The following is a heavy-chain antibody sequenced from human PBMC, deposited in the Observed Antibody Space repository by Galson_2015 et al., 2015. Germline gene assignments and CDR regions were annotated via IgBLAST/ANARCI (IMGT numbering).Heavy chain of an antibody. V-gene: IGHV3-74*01. CDR3: ARAGLTYYDFWSVGLDV. D-gene: IGHD3-3*01. CDR2: INSDGSST. J-gene: IGHJ6*04. Sequence: SLRLSCAASGFTFSSYWMHWVRQAPGKGLVWVSRINSDGSSTSYADSVKGRFTISRDNAKNTLYLQMNSLRAEDTAVYYCARAGLTYYDFWSVGLDVWGKGTTVTVSS. CDR1: GFTFSSYW.